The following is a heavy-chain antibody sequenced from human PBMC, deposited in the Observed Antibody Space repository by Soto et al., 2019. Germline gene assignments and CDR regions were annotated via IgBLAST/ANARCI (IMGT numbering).Heavy chain of an antibody. CDR3: GKGTWGAFDI. Sequence: EVQMLESGGGLVQPGGSLRLSCAASGFSSGTFALSWVRQAPGKGLEWVSFISGVGTGGYTYYTDAVKGRFTISRDTSRNTLYLQMNSLRVEDTAVYYCGKGTWGAFDIWGHGTLVTVSS. D-gene: IGHD7-27*01. CDR1: GFSSGTFA. J-gene: IGHJ3*02. CDR2: ISGVGTGGYT. V-gene: IGHV3-23*01.